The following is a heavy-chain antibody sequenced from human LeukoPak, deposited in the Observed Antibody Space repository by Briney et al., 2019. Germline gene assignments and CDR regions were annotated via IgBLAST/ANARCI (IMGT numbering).Heavy chain of an antibody. CDR1: GYTFTGYY. J-gene: IGHJ4*02. CDR3: ARDPSSGWYYFDY. V-gene: IGHV1-2*02. D-gene: IGHD6-19*01. Sequence: ASVKVSCKASGYTFTGYYMHRVRQAPGQGLEWMGWINPNSGGTNYAQKFQGRVTMTRDTSISTAYMELSRLRPDDTAVYYCARDPSSGWYYFDYWGQGTQVTVSS. CDR2: INPNSGGT.